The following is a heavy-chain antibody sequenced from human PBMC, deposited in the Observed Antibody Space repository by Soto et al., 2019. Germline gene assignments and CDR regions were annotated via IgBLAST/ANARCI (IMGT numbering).Heavy chain of an antibody. Sequence: GGSLRLSCAASGFTFSNYGMHWVRQAPGKGLEWVAIISYDESNKYYADAVKGRLTISRDNSRNMLYLQMNSLRAEDTAVYYCAKEYSGYYYYYYMDVWGKGTTVTVSS. V-gene: IGHV3-30*18. CDR2: ISYDESNK. CDR3: AKEYSGYYYYYYMDV. D-gene: IGHD1-26*01. CDR1: GFTFSNYG. J-gene: IGHJ6*03.